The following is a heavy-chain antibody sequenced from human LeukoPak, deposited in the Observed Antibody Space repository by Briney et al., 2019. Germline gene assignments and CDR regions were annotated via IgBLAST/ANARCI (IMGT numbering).Heavy chain of an antibody. V-gene: IGHV4-34*01. D-gene: IGHD6-19*01. CDR3: ARGVRIAVADPHLDY. CDR2: INHSGST. Sequence: PSEPLSLTCGVYGGSFSGYHWNWIRQPPGEGLEWIGEINHSGSTNYNPSLKSRVTISVDTSKKQFSLRLSSATAADTAVYFCARGVRIAVADPHLDYWGQGTLVTVSS. CDR1: GGSFSGYH. J-gene: IGHJ4*02.